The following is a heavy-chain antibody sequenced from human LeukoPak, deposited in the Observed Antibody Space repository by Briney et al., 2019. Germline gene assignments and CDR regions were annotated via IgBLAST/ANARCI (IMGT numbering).Heavy chain of an antibody. CDR3: AKDRRARSLHPTSIWFGDALDY. CDR2: ISWNSGTI. D-gene: IGHD3-10*01. CDR1: GFTFSSYS. V-gene: IGHV3-9*01. J-gene: IGHJ4*02. Sequence: GGSLRLSCAASGFTFSSYSMNWVRQAPGKGLEWVSGISWNSGTIGYADSVKGRFTISRDNAKNSLYLQMNSLRAEDTALYYCAKDRRARSLHPTSIWFGDALDYWGQGTLVTVSS.